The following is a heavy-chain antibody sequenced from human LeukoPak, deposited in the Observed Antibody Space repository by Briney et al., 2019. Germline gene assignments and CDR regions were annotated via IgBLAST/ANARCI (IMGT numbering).Heavy chain of an antibody. CDR3: AREWDKGFDH. Sequence: ASVKVSCKASGGTFDKYVISWVRQAPGQGLEWMGMIIAKFGTAKYEQKFQGRVTITTDGSTSTVYMEMRSLRSEDTAIYYCAREWDKGFDHWGQGALVTVSS. CDR1: GGTFDKYV. D-gene: IGHD1-26*01. J-gene: IGHJ4*02. CDR2: IIAKFGTA. V-gene: IGHV1-69*05.